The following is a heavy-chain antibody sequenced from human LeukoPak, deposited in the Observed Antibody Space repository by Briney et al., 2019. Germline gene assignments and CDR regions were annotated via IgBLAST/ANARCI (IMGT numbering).Heavy chain of an antibody. CDR2: INPNSGGT. Sequence: ASKKISCKASGYTFTGYYMHWVRQAPGQGLKTMGWINPNSGGTNYAQKFQHRVTMTRDTSISTAYMELSRLRSDDTAVYYCARVRRGISHGMDVWGQGTTVTVSS. V-gene: IGHV1-2*02. CDR1: GYTFTGYY. CDR3: ARVRRGISHGMDV. J-gene: IGHJ6*02.